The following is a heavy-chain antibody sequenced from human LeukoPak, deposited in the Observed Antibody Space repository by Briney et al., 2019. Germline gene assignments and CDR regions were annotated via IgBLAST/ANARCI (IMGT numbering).Heavy chain of an antibody. D-gene: IGHD6-19*01. V-gene: IGHV4-34*01. Sequence: PSETLSLTCAVYGGSFSGYYWSWIRQPPGKGLEWIGEINHSGSTNYNPSLKSRVTISVDTSKNQFSLKLSSVTAADTAVYYCARLNHQFEVAVAGTGTEFDPWGQETLVTVSS. J-gene: IGHJ5*02. CDR2: INHSGST. CDR1: GGSFSGYY. CDR3: ARLNHQFEVAVAGTGTEFDP.